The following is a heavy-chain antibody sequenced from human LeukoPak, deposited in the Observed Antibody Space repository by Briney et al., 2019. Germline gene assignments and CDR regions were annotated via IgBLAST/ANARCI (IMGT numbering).Heavy chain of an antibody. CDR3: AYSGYDTPFDY. CDR2: IYTSGST. Sequence: PSETLSLTCTVSGGSISSYYWGWIRQPAGKGLEWIGRIYTSGSTNYNPSLKSRVTMSVDTSKNQFSLKLSSVTAADTAVYYCAYSGYDTPFDYWGQGTLVTVSS. CDR1: GGSISSYY. D-gene: IGHD5-12*01. J-gene: IGHJ4*02. V-gene: IGHV4-4*07.